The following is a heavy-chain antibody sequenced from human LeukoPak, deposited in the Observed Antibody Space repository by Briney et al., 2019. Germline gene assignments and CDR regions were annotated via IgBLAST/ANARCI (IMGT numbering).Heavy chain of an antibody. Sequence: KPSETLSLTCAVYGGSFSGYYWSWIRQPPGKGLEWIGEINHSGSTNYNPSLKSRVTISLDTSKNQFSLKLSSVTAADTAVYYCARYSSTWPYWYFDLWGRGTLVTVSS. D-gene: IGHD6-13*01. J-gene: IGHJ2*01. CDR1: GGSFSGYY. V-gene: IGHV4-34*01. CDR2: INHSGST. CDR3: ARYSSTWPYWYFDL.